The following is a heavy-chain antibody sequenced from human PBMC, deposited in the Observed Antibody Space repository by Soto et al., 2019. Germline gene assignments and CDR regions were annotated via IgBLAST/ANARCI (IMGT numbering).Heavy chain of an antibody. J-gene: IGHJ4*02. CDR2: INTDGSTT. CDR1: GFTFSNYW. CDR3: ARDLTTLGTPGDDFDY. Sequence: GGSLRLSCAASGFTFSNYWMHWVRQAPGKGLVWISRINTDGSTTTYADSVKGRFTISRDNAKNTLFLQMNSLRAEDTAVYYCARDLTTLGTPGDDFDYWGQGTLVTVSS. D-gene: IGHD4-4*01. V-gene: IGHV3-74*03.